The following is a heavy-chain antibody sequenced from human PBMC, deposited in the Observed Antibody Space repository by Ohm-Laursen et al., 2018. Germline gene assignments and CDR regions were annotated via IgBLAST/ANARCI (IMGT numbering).Heavy chain of an antibody. Sequence: SDTLSLTCTVSGGSISSDYWSWIRQPPGKGLEWIGYIYYSGSTNYNPSLKSRVTISVDTSKNQFSLNLSSVTAADTAVYFCAKGDLPEFDYWGQGTLVTVSS. J-gene: IGHJ4*02. V-gene: IGHV4-59*07. CDR2: IYYSGST. CDR1: GGSISSDY. D-gene: IGHD3-10*01. CDR3: AKGDLPEFDY.